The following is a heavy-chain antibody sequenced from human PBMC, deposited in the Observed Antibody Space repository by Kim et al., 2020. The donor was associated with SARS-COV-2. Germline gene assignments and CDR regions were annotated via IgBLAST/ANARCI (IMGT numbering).Heavy chain of an antibody. J-gene: IGHJ5*02. CDR3: ARDSGGWYGGWFDP. D-gene: IGHD6-19*01. Sequence: GSLKGRFTISRDNAKNTLYLQMNSLRAEDTAVYYCARDSGGWYGGWFDPWGQGTLVTVSS. V-gene: IGHV3-74*01.